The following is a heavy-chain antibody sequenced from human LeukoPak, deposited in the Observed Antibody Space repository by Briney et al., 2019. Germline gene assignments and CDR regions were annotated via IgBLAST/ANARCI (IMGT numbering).Heavy chain of an antibody. D-gene: IGHD3-3*01. CDR2: IIPIFGTA. J-gene: IGHJ6*02. CDR3: ARAPRPTIFGVVIDYYYYGMDV. V-gene: IGHV1-69*01. CDR1: GGTFSSYA. Sequence: GSSVKVSCKASGGTFSSYAISWVRQAPGQGLEWMGGIIPIFGTANYAQKFQGRVTITADESTSTAYMKLSSLRSEDTAVYYCARAPRPTIFGVVIDYYYYGMDVWGQGTTVTVSS.